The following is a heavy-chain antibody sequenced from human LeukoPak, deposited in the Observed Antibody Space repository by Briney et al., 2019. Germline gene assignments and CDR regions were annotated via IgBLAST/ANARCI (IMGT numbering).Heavy chain of an antibody. CDR1: GYTFTSYG. CDR3: ARGKSMTYGMDV. J-gene: IGHJ6*02. D-gene: IGHD2/OR15-2a*01. Sequence: ASVRVSCKASGYTFTSYGISWVRQAPGQGLEWMGWISAYNGNTNYAQKLQGRVTMTTDTSTSTVYMKLRSLRSDDTAVYYCARGKSMTYGMDVWGQGTTVTVSS. V-gene: IGHV1-18*01. CDR2: ISAYNGNT.